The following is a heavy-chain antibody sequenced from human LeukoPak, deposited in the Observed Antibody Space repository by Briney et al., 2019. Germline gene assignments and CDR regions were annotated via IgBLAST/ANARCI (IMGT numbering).Heavy chain of an antibody. Sequence: ASVKVSCKASGYTFTDYYMYWVRQPPGQGPEFMGVIHPSGGGTTYAQKYQGRVTLTKDTATSTVYIELSSLRSDDTAVYYCERMAMDPAMVTNFFDLWGQGTLLIVSA. D-gene: IGHD5-18*01. CDR3: ERMAMDPAMVTNFFDL. V-gene: IGHV1-46*01. J-gene: IGHJ4*02. CDR2: IHPSGGGT. CDR1: GYTFTDYY.